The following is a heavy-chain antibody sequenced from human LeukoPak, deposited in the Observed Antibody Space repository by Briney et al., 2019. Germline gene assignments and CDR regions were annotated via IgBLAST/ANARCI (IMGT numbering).Heavy chain of an antibody. J-gene: IGHJ6*03. CDR3: ARDYCSSTSCYYYYYYYYMDV. CDR1: GDTFTSYY. CDR2: INPSGGST. D-gene: IGHD2-2*01. Sequence: ASVKVSCKASGDTFTSYYMHWVRQAPGQGLEWMGIINPSGGSTSYAQKFQGRVTMTRDTSTSTVYMELSSLRSEDTAVYYCARDYCSSTSCYYYYYYYYMDVCGKGTTVTVSS. V-gene: IGHV1-46*03.